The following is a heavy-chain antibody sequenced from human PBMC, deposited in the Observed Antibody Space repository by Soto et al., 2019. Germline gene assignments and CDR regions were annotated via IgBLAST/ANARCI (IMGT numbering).Heavy chain of an antibody. CDR3: ARAAPTTVRGGMDV. Sequence: QVQLQESGPGLVKPSQTLSLTCTVSGGSISSGDYYWSWIRQPPGKGLEWIGYIYYSGSTYYNPSLKSRVTLSVDTYKHQFSLKLSSVTAADTAVYYCARAAPTTVRGGMDVWGQGTTVTVSS. CDR2: IYYSGST. J-gene: IGHJ6*02. D-gene: IGHD3-10*01. CDR1: GGSISSGDYY. V-gene: IGHV4-30-4*01.